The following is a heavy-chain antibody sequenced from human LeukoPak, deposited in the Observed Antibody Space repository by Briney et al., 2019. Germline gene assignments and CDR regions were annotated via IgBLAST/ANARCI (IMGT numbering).Heavy chain of an antibody. J-gene: IGHJ5*02. Sequence: SVKVSCKASGGTFSSYAIGWVRQAPGQGLEWMGGIIPIFGTANYAQKFQGRVTVTADESTSTAYMELSSLRSEDTAVYYCARDRVLLWFGDLRGFDPWGQGTLVTVSS. CDR3: ARDRVLLWFGDLRGFDP. V-gene: IGHV1-69*13. CDR1: GGTFSSYA. D-gene: IGHD3-10*01. CDR2: IIPIFGTA.